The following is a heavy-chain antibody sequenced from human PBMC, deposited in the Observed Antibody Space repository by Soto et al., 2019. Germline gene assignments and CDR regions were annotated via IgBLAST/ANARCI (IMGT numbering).Heavy chain of an antibody. CDR1: GYTFTSYG. Sequence: ASVKVSCKASGYTFTSYGISWVRQAPGQGLEWMGWISAYNGNTNYAQKLQVRVTMTTDTSTSTAYMELRSLRSDDTAVYYCASIEGFFGVAAYFDNWGQGTLVTVSS. J-gene: IGHJ4*02. CDR2: ISAYNGNT. D-gene: IGHD3-3*01. CDR3: ASIEGFFGVAAYFDN. V-gene: IGHV1-18*01.